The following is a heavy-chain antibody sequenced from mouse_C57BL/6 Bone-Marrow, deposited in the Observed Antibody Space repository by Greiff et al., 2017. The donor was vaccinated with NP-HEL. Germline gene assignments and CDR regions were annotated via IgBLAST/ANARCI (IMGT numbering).Heavy chain of an antibody. V-gene: IGHV5-17*01. CDR1: GFTFSDYG. CDR3: ANITTPY. Sequence: VQLKQSGGGLVKPGGSLKLSCAASGFTFSDYGMHWVRQAPEKGLEWVAYISSGSSTIYYADTVKGRFTISRDNAKNTLFLQMTSLRSEDTAMYYCANITTPYWGQGTLVTVSA. J-gene: IGHJ3*01. D-gene: IGHD1-2*01. CDR2: ISSGSSTI.